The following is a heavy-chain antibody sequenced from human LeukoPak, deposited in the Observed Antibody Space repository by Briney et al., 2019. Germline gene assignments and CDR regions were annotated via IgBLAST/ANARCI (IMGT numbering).Heavy chain of an antibody. D-gene: IGHD3-10*01. Sequence: GGSLRLSCAASGFTFSSYAMHWVRQAPGKGLEWVAVISYDGSNKYYADSVKGRFTISRDNSKNTLYLQMNSLRAEDTAVYYCARGLWFGESPTSDYWGQGTLVTVSS. CDR3: ARGLWFGESPTSDY. CDR2: ISYDGSNK. J-gene: IGHJ4*02. V-gene: IGHV3-30*04. CDR1: GFTFSSYA.